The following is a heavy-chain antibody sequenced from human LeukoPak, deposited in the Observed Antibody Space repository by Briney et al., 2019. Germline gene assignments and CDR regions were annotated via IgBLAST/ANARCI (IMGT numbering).Heavy chain of an antibody. CDR3: ARVGHIVAAGTYDY. CDR1: GDSISSYY. Sequence: PSETLSLTCTVSGDSISSYYWSWIRQPPGKGLEWIGNIFYSGSPNYNPSLKSRVTTSFGTSKNQFSLKLSFVTAADTAVYYCARVGHIVAAGTYDYWGQGTLVTVSS. J-gene: IGHJ4*02. D-gene: IGHD6-13*01. V-gene: IGHV4-59*12. CDR2: IFYSGSP.